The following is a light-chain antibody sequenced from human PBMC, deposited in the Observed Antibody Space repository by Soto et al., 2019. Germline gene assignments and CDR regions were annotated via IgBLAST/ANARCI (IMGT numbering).Light chain of an antibody. J-gene: IGLJ2*01. CDR3: SSYTPGSTGV. CDR2: EVA. CDR1: SSDVGSYNR. Sequence: QSALTQPPSVSGSPGQSVTISCTGTSSDVGSYNRVSRYQQPPGTAPKLMIYEVANRPSGVPDGFSGSKSGNTASLTISGLQAEDGADYYCSSYTPGSTGVFGGGTKLTVL. V-gene: IGLV2-18*02.